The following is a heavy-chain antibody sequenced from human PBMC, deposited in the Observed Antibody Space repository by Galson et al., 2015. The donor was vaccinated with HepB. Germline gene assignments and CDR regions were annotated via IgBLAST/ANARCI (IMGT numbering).Heavy chain of an antibody. J-gene: IGHJ4*02. CDR2: IYYGGST. Sequence: SATLSLTCTVSGGSISSYYWSWIRQPPGKGLEWIGYIYYGGSTNYSPTLKGRVTMSVDTSKNHLYLKLDSVAAADTAVYYCAGAAAGKGGYFECWGQGALATVSS. V-gene: IGHV4-59*01. D-gene: IGHD6-13*01. CDR1: GGSISSYY. CDR3: AGAAAGKGGYFEC.